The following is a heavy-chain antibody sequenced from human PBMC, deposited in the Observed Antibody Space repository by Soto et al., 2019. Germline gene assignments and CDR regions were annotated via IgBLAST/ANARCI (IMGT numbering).Heavy chain of an antibody. CDR2: IWYDGSNK. CDR1: GFTFSSYG. V-gene: IGHV3-33*01. CDR3: ARDMRSSWGQQDHYYYYYGMDV. Sequence: QVQLVESGGGVVQPGRSLRLSCAASGFTFSSYGMHWVRQAPGKGLEWVAVIWYDGSNKYYADSVKGRFTISRDNSKNTLYLQMNSLRAEDTAGYYCARDMRSSWGQQDHYYYYYGMDVWGKGTTVSVSS. D-gene: IGHD2-2*01. J-gene: IGHJ6*04.